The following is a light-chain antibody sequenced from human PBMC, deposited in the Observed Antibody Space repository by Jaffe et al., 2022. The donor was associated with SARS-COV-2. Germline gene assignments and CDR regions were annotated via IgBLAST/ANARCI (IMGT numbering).Light chain of an antibody. J-gene: IGLJ2*01. Sequence: SYALTQPPSVSVSPGQTASLSCSGDNLENKYVCWYQHKAGQSPLLVVYRDSKRPSGIPERFSGSNSEDTATLTISGTQAMDEADYYCQVWDDNRVILGGGTKLTVL. CDR1: NLENKY. CDR3: QVWDDNRVI. CDR2: RDS. V-gene: IGLV3-1*01.